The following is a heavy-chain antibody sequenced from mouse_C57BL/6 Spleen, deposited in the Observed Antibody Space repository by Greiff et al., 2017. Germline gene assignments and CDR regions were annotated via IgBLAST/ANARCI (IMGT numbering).Heavy chain of an antibody. Sequence: QVQLQQPGAELVKPGASVKLSCKASGYTFTSYWMQWVKQRPGQGLEWIGEIDPSDSYTNYNQQFKGKATLTVDTSSSTAYMQLSSLTSEDSAVYYCARKGIYYDYPPFAYWGQGTLVTVSA. D-gene: IGHD2-4*01. V-gene: IGHV1-50*01. CDR3: ARKGIYYDYPPFAY. CDR2: IDPSDSYT. J-gene: IGHJ3*01. CDR1: GYTFTSYW.